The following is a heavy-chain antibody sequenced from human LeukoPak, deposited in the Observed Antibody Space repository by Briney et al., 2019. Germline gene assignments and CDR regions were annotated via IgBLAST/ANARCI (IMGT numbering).Heavy chain of an antibody. CDR1: GFTFSSYW. Sequence: GGSLRLSCAASGFTFSSYWMSWVRQAPGKGLEWVANIKQDGSEKYYVDSVKGRFTISRDNAKNSLYLQMNSLRAEDTAVYYCARDRYSYSSGKSPTRFDYWGQGTLVTVSS. V-gene: IGHV3-7*03. J-gene: IGHJ4*02. D-gene: IGHD6-19*01. CDR3: ARDRYSYSSGKSPTRFDY. CDR2: IKQDGSEK.